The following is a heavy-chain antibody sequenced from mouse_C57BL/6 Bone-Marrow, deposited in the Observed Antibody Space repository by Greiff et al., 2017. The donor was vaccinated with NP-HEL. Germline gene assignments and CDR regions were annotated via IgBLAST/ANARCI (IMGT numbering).Heavy chain of an antibody. V-gene: IGHV1-64*01. J-gene: IGHJ1*03. Sequence: QLPGAELVKPGASVKLSCKASGYTFTSYWMHWVKQRPGQGLEWIGMIHPNSGSTNYNEKFKSKATLTVDKSSSTAYMQLSSLTSEDSAVYYCALELRTNWYFDVWGTGTTVTVSS. CDR2: IHPNSGST. CDR3: ALELRTNWYFDV. CDR1: GYTFTSYW. D-gene: IGHD1-1*01.